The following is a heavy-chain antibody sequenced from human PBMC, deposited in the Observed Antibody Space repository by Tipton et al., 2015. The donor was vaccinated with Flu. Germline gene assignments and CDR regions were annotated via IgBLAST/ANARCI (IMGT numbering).Heavy chain of an antibody. D-gene: IGHD2-15*01. CDR1: GFTFSSYD. V-gene: IGHV3-13*01. J-gene: IGHJ4*02. CDR3: ARSYCSGGSCRYYFDY. CDR2: IGTAGDT. Sequence: SLRLSCAASGFTFSSYDMHWVRQATGKGLEWVSAIGTAGDTYYPGSVKGRFTISRENAKNSLYLQMNSLRAGDTAVYYCARSYCSGGSCRYYFDYWGQGTLVTVSS.